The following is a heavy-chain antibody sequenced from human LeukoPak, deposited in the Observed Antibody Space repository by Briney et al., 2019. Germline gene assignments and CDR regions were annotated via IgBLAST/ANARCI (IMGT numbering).Heavy chain of an antibody. CDR3: VSTCSSTSCAAFDY. CDR1: GYTFTGYY. J-gene: IGHJ4*02. V-gene: IGHV1-2*02. D-gene: IGHD2-2*01. CDR2: INPNSGGT. Sequence: EASVKVSYKASGYTFTGYYMHWVRQAPGQGLEWMGWINPNSGGTNYAQKFQGRVTMTRDTSISTAYMELSRLRSDDTAVYYCVSTCSSTSCAAFDYWGQGTLVTVSS.